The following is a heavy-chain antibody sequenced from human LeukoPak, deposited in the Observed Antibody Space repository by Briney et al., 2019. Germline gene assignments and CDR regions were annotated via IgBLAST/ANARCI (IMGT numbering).Heavy chain of an antibody. J-gene: IGHJ5*02. CDR2: IYHSGST. V-gene: IGHV4-38-2*01. CDR3: ARGLDFWSGYPSNWFDP. Sequence: SETLSLICAVSGYSISIGYYWGWIRQPPGKGLEWIGSIYHSGSTFYNPSPKSRVALSVHTSEHQFSLELSPVTSADTAVYYCARGLDFWSGYPSNWFDPWGQGTLVTVSS. CDR1: GYSISIGYY. D-gene: IGHD3-3*01.